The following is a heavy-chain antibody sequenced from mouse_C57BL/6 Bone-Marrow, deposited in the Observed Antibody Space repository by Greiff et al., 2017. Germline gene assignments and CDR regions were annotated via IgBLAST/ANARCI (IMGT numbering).Heavy chain of an antibody. CDR1: GFTFSDYY. CDR3: ARDDYDWAWFAY. Sequence: EVMLMESEGGLVQPGSSMKLSCTASGFTFSDYYMAWVRQVPGKGLEWVANINYDGSRTYYLESLKSRFIISRDNAKNILYMQMSSLKSEDTALYSCARDDYDWAWFAYWGQGTLVTVSA. D-gene: IGHD2-4*01. V-gene: IGHV5-16*01. J-gene: IGHJ3*01. CDR2: INYDGSRT.